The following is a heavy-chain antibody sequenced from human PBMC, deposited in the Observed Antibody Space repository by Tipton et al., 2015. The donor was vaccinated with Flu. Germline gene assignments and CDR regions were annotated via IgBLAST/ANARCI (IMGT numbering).Heavy chain of an antibody. CDR1: GFTFRSYG. J-gene: IGHJ6*03. CDR3: VRAMDV. V-gene: IGHV3-7*03. Sequence: SLRLSCAASGFTFRSYGFHWVRQGPGKGLEWVANMKQDGSEKYYVDSVKGRFTISRDNAKNSLYLQMNSLRAEDTAVYYCVRAMDVWGKGTTVTVSS. CDR2: MKQDGSEK.